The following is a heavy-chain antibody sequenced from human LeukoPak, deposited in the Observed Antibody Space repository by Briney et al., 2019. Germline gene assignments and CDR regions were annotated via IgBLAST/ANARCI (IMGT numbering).Heavy chain of an antibody. D-gene: IGHD3-3*01. V-gene: IGHV3-53*01. J-gene: IGHJ3*02. CDR3: ARLSSSAGFWSGQGAFDI. Sequence: SLXLSXEASGFTFSSHAMGWVRQAPGKXLEXXXVIXSGGSTYYADSVKGRFTISRDNSKNTLYLQMNSLRAEDTAVYYCARLSSSAGFWSGQGAFDIWGQGTMVTVSS. CDR2: IXSGGST. CDR1: GFTFSSHA.